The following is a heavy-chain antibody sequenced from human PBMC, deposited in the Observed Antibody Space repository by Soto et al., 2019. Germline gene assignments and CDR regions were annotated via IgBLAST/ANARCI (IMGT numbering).Heavy chain of an antibody. D-gene: IGHD6-19*01. CDR2: TYYRSKWYN. CDR1: GDSVSSNSAA. CDR3: ARDGFPWQWLTPGYYGMDV. J-gene: IGHJ6*02. Sequence: LSQTLSLTCAISGDSVSSNSAAWNWIRHSPSRGLDLLGRTYYRSKWYNDYAVSVKSRITINPDTSKNQFSLRLNSVTPEDTAVYYCARDGFPWQWLTPGYYGMDVWGQGTTVTVSS. V-gene: IGHV6-1*01.